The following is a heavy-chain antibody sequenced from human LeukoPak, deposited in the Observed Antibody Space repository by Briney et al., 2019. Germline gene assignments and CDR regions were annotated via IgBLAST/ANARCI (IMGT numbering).Heavy chain of an antibody. CDR2: IYPGDSDT. J-gene: IGHJ3*02. CDR1: GYSFTNYW. D-gene: IGHD1-26*01. Sequence: GKSLEISCKGSGYSFTNYWIAWVRQMPGKGLEWMGIIYPGDSDTRYSPSFQGQVTISADKSISTAYLQWSSLKASDTAMYYCARSRPGIGEPDALDIWGQGTMVTVSS. CDR3: ARSRPGIGEPDALDI. V-gene: IGHV5-51*01.